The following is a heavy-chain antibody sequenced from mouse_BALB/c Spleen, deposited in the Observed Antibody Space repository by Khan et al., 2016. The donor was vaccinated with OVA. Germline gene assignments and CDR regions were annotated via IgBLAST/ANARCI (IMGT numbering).Heavy chain of an antibody. V-gene: IGHV2-2*02. CDR3: AITTATWFAY. Sequence: VQLQQAGPGLVQPSQSLSITCTVSGFSLTSYGVHWVRQSPGKGLEWLGVIWRGGSTAYNAAFISRLSISKDNSKSQVFFKMNSLQANDTAIYYCAITTATWFAYWGQGTLVTVSA. CDR1: GFSLTSYG. J-gene: IGHJ3*01. D-gene: IGHD1-2*01. CDR2: IWRGGST.